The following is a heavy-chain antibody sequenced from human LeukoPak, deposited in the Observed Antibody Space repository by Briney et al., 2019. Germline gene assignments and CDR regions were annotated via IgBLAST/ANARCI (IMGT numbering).Heavy chain of an antibody. CDR2: INHSGST. V-gene: IGHV4-34*01. D-gene: IGHD6-13*01. CDR3: ARGLRSSSWYQVFDP. Sequence: SETLSLTCAVYGGSFSGYYWSWIRQPPGKGLEWIGEINHSGSTNYNPSLKSRVTISVDTSKNQFSLKLSSVAAADTAVYYCARGLRSSSWYQVFDPWGQETLVTVSS. J-gene: IGHJ5*02. CDR1: GGSFSGYY.